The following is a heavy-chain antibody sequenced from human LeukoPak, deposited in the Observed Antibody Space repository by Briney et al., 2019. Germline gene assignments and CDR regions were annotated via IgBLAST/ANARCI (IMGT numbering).Heavy chain of an antibody. Sequence: GRSLRLSCAASVITFSNYAMHWVRQAPGKGLEWVAVISYDGTNKYYGDSVKGRFPISRDNSKNTLYLQMNGLRAEDTAVYYCAKDPLPGYSSGWFGGYFASWGQGTLVTVSS. D-gene: IGHD6-19*01. V-gene: IGHV3-30*18. CDR3: AKDPLPGYSSGWFGGYFAS. CDR2: ISYDGTNK. CDR1: VITFSNYA. J-gene: IGHJ4*02.